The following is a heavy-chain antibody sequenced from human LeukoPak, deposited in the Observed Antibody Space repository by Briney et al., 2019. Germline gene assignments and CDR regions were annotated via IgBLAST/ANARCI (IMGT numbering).Heavy chain of an antibody. Sequence: GGSLRLSCAASGFTFSTYAMYWVRQAPGKGLEWVAAVIDNGGNTYYTDSVKGRFTISRDNSKSTLFLQMNSLRGEDTAVYYCAKGSSQYYFEYWGQGTLVTVSS. CDR1: GFTFSTYA. CDR2: VIDNGGNT. V-gene: IGHV3-23*01. J-gene: IGHJ4*02. CDR3: AKGSSQYYFEY. D-gene: IGHD6-19*01.